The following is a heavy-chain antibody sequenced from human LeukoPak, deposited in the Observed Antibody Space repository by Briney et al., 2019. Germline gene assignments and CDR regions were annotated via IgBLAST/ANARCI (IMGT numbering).Heavy chain of an antibody. CDR3: ARELPFDY. J-gene: IGHJ4*02. CDR2: IKSDGSRT. Sequence: GGSLRLSCAAPGFTFSSYAMHWVRQDPGKGLEWVSRIKSDGSRTDYADSVKGRFAISRDNAKNTLYLQMNSLRAEDTAVYYCARELPFDYWGQGTLVTVSS. CDR1: GFTFSSYA. V-gene: IGHV3-74*01. D-gene: IGHD2-15*01.